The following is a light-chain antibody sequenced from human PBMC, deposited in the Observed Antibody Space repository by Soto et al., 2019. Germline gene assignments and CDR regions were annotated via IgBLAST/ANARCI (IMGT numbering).Light chain of an antibody. CDR2: GAS. CDR1: QSVSSD. J-gene: IGKJ1*01. CDR3: QQYDSSPWT. V-gene: IGKV3-20*01. Sequence: IVMTQSPATLSVSPGERATLSCRASQSVSSDLAWYHQKPGQSPRLLIYGASNRASGISDRFSGSGSGTDFTHTIYRLEPEDFAVYYCQQYDSSPWTFGQGTKVDI.